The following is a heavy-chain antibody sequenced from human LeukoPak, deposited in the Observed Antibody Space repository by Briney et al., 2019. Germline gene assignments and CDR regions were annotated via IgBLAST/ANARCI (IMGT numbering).Heavy chain of an antibody. J-gene: IGHJ5*02. CDR3: ARDLTYGSGSYYTWFDP. D-gene: IGHD3-10*01. Sequence: ASVKVSCKASGYTFTGYYMHWVRQAPGQGLEWMGWINPNSGGTNYAQKFQGRVTMTRDTSISTAYMELSRLRSDDTAVYYCARDLTYGSGSYYTWFDPWGQGTLVTVSS. CDR2: INPNSGGT. CDR1: GYTFTGYY. V-gene: IGHV1-2*02.